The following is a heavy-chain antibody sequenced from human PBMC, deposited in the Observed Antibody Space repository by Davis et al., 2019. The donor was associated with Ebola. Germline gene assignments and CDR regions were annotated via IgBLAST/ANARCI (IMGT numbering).Heavy chain of an antibody. D-gene: IGHD3-3*01. CDR3: AKDYECWSGSHPKYGMDV. Sequence: GGSLRLSCAASGFTFSSYGIHWVRQTPGKGLEWVAVISSDGSNEFFADSVKGRFTISRDNSKNSLYLQMNSLRTEDTALYYCAKDYECWSGSHPKYGMDVWGQGTTVTVSS. CDR1: GFTFSSYG. V-gene: IGHV3-30*18. CDR2: ISSDGSNE. J-gene: IGHJ6*02.